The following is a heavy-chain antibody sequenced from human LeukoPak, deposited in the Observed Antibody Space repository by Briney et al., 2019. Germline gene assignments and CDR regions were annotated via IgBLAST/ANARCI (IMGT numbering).Heavy chain of an antibody. Sequence: GASVKVSCKASGYTFTGYYMHWVRQAPGQGLEWMGWINPNSGGTNYAQKFQGRVTMTRDTSISTAYMELSRLRSDDAAVYYCARGPILFWSGYHLYFDYWGQGTLVTVSS. J-gene: IGHJ4*02. CDR3: ARGPILFWSGYHLYFDY. CDR1: GYTFTGYY. D-gene: IGHD3-3*01. V-gene: IGHV1-2*02. CDR2: INPNSGGT.